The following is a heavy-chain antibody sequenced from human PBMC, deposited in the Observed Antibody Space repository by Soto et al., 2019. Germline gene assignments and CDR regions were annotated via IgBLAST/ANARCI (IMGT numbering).Heavy chain of an antibody. D-gene: IGHD3-10*01. Sequence: SETLSLTCAVSGGSISSSSWWSWVRQPPGKGLEWIGEIYHSGSTNYNPSLKSRVTIPVGKSKNQFSLKLSSVTAADTAVHYCARRGDGSGSLDYWGRGTLVTVSS. CDR3: ARRGDGSGSLDY. V-gene: IGHV4-4*02. CDR2: IYHSGST. J-gene: IGHJ4*02. CDR1: GGSISSSSW.